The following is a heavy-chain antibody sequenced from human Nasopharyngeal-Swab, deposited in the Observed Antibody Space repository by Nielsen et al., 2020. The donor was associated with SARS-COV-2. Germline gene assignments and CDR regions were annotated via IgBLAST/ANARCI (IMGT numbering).Heavy chain of an antibody. CDR2: IKQDGSEK. D-gene: IGHD6-13*01. CDR1: GFTFSSYW. J-gene: IGHJ2*01. CDR3: ARLSGSSWDFDL. V-gene: IGHV3-7*01. Sequence: GESLKISCAASGFTFSSYWMSWVRQAPGKGLEWVANIKQDGSEKYYVDSVKGRFTISRDNAKNSLYLQMNSLRAEDTAVCYCARLSGSSWDFDLWGRGTLVTASS.